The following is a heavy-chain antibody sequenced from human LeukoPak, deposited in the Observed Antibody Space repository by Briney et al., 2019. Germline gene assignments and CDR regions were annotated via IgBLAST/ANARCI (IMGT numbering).Heavy chain of an antibody. J-gene: IGHJ3*02. CDR1: GGSISSYY. CDR2: IYYSGST. Sequence: PSDTLSLTCTLSGGSISSYYWSWIRQPPGKGLEWIGYIYYSGSTNYNPSLKSRVTISVDTSKNQFSLKLTSVTAADTAVYYCARELTYYFDSSGYYVTDAFDIWGQGTMVTVSS. D-gene: IGHD3-22*01. V-gene: IGHV4-59*01. CDR3: ARELTYYFDSSGYYVTDAFDI.